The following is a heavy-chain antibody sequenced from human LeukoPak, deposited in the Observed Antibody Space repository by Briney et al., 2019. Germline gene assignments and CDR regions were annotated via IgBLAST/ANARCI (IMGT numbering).Heavy chain of an antibody. J-gene: IGHJ5*01. Sequence: ASVKVSCKASGYSFTGHYMHWVRQAPGQGLEWMGWINPKSGGTNYAQKLTGRVTMTRDTSTSPAYQELSSLRSEDTAVCYCATDAIAVDKGRGVGLCFDPWGQGTLVTVSS. CDR2: INPKSGGT. D-gene: IGHD3-10*01. CDR3: ATDAIAVDKGRGVGLCFDP. CDR1: GYSFTGHY. V-gene: IGHV1-2*02.